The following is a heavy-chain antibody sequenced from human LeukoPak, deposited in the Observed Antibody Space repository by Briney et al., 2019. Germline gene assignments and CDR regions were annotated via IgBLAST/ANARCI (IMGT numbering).Heavy chain of an antibody. CDR1: GFTFSSYG. CDR3: AKDVLWFGDGYYMDV. CDR2: IRYDGSNK. Sequence: GGSLRLSCAASGFTFSSYGMHWVRQAPGKGLGWVTFIRYDGSNKYYADSVKGRFTISRDNSKNTLYLQMNSQRAEDTAVYYCAKDVLWFGDGYYMDVWGKGTTVTVSS. D-gene: IGHD3-10*01. V-gene: IGHV3-30*02. J-gene: IGHJ6*03.